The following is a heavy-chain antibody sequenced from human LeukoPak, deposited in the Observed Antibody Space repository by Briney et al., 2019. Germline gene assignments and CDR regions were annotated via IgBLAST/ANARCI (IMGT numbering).Heavy chain of an antibody. Sequence: GGSLRLSCAASGFTFDDYAMHWVRQAPGKGLEWVSGISWNSGSIGYADSVKGRFTISRDNAKNSLYLQMNSLRAEDAALYYCAKDEGGFDYWGQGTLVTVSS. CDR2: ISWNSGSI. CDR1: GFTFDDYA. CDR3: AKDEGGFDY. D-gene: IGHD3-16*01. V-gene: IGHV3-9*01. J-gene: IGHJ4*02.